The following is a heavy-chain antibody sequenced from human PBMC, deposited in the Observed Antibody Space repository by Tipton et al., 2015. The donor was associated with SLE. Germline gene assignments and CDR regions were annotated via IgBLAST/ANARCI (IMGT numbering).Heavy chain of an antibody. V-gene: IGHV5-51*01. J-gene: IGHJ4*02. CDR1: GYSFPDYW. CDR2: IYPRDSDT. D-gene: IGHD7-27*01. CDR3: TKHGDSFRYGY. Sequence: QSGPEVKKAGESLKISCKGFGYSFPDYWIGWVRQMPGKGLEWMGIIYPRDSDTRYSPSFKGQVTISVDKSISTAYLQWSSLKASDTAMYYCTKHGDSFRYGYWGQGTLVTVSS.